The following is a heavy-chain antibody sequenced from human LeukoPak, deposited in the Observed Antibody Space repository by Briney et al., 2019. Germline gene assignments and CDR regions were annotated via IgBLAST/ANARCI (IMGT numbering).Heavy chain of an antibody. V-gene: IGHV4-39*07. CDR3: ASSRGQLALRGWWY. J-gene: IGHJ4*02. CDR2: INHSGST. Sequence: SETLSLTCTVSGGSISSGGYYWSWIRQPPGKGLEWIGEINHSGSTNYNPSLKSRVTISVDTSKNQFSLKLSSVTAADTAVYYCASSRGQLALRGWWYWGQGTLVTVFS. CDR1: GGSISSGGYY. D-gene: IGHD6-6*01.